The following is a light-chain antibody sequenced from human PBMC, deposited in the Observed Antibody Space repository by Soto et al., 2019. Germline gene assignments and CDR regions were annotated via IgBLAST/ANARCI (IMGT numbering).Light chain of an antibody. CDR3: HQYHSLPYT. Sequence: DIQMTPSPSSLSASVGDRVTITCQASQGITTSLNWYQQKPGKAPKLLIFDASNLQTGVPSRFSGSASGTDFTFTISGLQPEDIATYYCHQYHSLPYTFGQGTKLEIK. CDR2: DAS. V-gene: IGKV1-33*01. J-gene: IGKJ2*01. CDR1: QGITTS.